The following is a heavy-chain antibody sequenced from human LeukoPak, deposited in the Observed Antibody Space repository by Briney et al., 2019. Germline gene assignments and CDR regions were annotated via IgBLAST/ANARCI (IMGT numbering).Heavy chain of an antibody. CDR2: ISSSSTYI. CDR1: GFTFSSYS. Sequence: GGSLRLSCAASGFTFSSYSMNWVRQAPGKGLEWVSSISSSSTYIYYADSVKGRFTISRDNAKNSLYLQMNSLRAEDTAVYYCARDTAIARDAFDIWGQGTMVTVSS. D-gene: IGHD5-18*01. V-gene: IGHV3-21*01. CDR3: ARDTAIARDAFDI. J-gene: IGHJ3*02.